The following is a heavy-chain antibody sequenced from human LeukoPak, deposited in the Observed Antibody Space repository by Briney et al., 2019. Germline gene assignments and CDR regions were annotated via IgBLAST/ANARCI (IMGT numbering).Heavy chain of an antibody. V-gene: IGHV3-13*01. CDR3: TKEFCGSRAACAGGSYYDF. CDR1: GFTFSKDD. CDR2: IGVKGDT. Sequence: PGGSLRLSCAASGFTFSKDDFHWVRQAPGKGLEWVAAIGVKGDTYYAEYVKGRLNISREDAANSLYLQMRSLGAGDTALYYCTKEFCGSRAACAGGSYYDFWGGGALVTVCS. D-gene: IGHD2-15*01. J-gene: IGHJ2*01.